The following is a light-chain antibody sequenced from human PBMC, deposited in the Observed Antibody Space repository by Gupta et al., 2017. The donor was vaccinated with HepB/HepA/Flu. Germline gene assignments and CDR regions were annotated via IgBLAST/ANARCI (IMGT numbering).Light chain of an antibody. Sequence: QSALTQPASVSGSPGQSITISCTGTSSDVGAYNYVSWYHQHPGKAPKIMIYDVSDRPSGVSNRFSGSKSGNTASLTISGLQAEDEADYFCSSYTSSITYVFGTGTKVTVL. CDR2: DVS. CDR3: SSYTSSITYV. J-gene: IGLJ1*01. CDR1: SSDVGAYNY. V-gene: IGLV2-14*01.